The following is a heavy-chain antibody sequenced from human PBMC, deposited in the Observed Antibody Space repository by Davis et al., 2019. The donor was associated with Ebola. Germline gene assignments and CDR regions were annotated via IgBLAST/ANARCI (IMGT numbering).Heavy chain of an antibody. J-gene: IGHJ4*02. CDR2: IYSGGST. CDR1: GFTFSSYS. Sequence: PGGSLRLSCAASGFTFSSYSMNWVRQAPGKGLEWVSVIYSGGSTYYADSVKGRFTISRDNSKNTLYLQMNSLRAEDTAVYYCARGAARSFDYSGQGTLVTVSS. V-gene: IGHV3-66*01. D-gene: IGHD6-6*01. CDR3: ARGAARSFDY.